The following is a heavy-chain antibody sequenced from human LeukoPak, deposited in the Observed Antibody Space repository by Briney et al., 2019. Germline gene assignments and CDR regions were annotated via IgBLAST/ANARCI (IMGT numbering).Heavy chain of an antibody. D-gene: IGHD5-18*01. CDR2: ISYDGSNK. J-gene: IGHJ6*02. CDR3: AKDLAYSYGYYYYGMDV. Sequence: GGSLILSCAASGFTFSSYGMHWVHQAPGKGLEWVAVISYDGSNKYYADSVKGRFTISRDNSKNTLYLQMNSLRAEDTAVYYCAKDLAYSYGYYYYGMDVWGQGTTVTVSS. CDR1: GFTFSSYG. V-gene: IGHV3-30*18.